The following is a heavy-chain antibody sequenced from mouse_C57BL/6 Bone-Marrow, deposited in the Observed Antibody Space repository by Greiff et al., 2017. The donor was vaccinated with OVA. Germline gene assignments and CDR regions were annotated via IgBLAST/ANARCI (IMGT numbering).Heavy chain of an antibody. CDR1: GYTFTSYW. Sequence: QVQLQQPGAELVKPGASVKFSCKASGYTFTSYWMHWVKQRPGQGLEWIGMIHPNSGSTNYNEKFKSKATLTVDKSSSTAYMQLSSLTSEDSAVYYCARRMVTTTGFAYWGQGTLVTVSA. CDR2: IHPNSGST. D-gene: IGHD2-2*01. CDR3: ARRMVTTTGFAY. J-gene: IGHJ3*01. V-gene: IGHV1-64*01.